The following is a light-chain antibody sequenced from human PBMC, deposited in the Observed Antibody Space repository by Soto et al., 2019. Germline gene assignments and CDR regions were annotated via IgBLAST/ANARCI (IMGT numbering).Light chain of an antibody. J-gene: IGKJ1*01. CDR3: QQYGSSSTWT. CDR2: GAS. CDR1: QSVSSSS. Sequence: EIVLTQSPGTLSLSPGERATLSCRAIQSVSSSSFAWYQQKPGRAPRLLIYGASSRATGIPDRFSGSGSGTDFTLTISRLEPEDFAVYYCQQYGSSSTWTFGQGTKVDI. V-gene: IGKV3-20*01.